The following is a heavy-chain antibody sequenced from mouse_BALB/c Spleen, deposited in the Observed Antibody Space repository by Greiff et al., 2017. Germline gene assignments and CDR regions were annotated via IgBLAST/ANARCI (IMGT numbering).Heavy chain of an antibody. D-gene: IGHD1-1*02. Sequence: VQLQQSGAELARPGASVKLSCKASGYTFTSYWMQWVKQRPGQGLEWIGAIYPGDGDTRYTQKFKGKATLTADKSSSTAYMQLSSLASEDSAVYYCGRWRGNYFDYWGQGTTLTVSS. CDR3: GRWRGNYFDY. CDR1: GYTFTSYW. J-gene: IGHJ2*01. V-gene: IGHV1-87*01. CDR2: IYPGDGDT.